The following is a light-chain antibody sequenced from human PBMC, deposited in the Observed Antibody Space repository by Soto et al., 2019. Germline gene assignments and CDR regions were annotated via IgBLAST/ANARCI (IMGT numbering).Light chain of an antibody. CDR1: QSVSSY. CDR2: DAS. V-gene: IGKV3-11*01. Sequence: EIVLTQSPATLSLSPGERATLSCRASQSVSSYLAWYQQKPGQAPRLLIYDASNRATGIPARFSGSGSGTDFTLTISSLEPDDFAFYYCPQRSKWPRKFGQGTKVDSK. CDR3: PQRSKWPRK. J-gene: IGKJ1*01.